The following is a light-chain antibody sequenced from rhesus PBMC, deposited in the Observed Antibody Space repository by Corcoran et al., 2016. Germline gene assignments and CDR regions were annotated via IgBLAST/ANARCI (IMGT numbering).Light chain of an antibody. CDR1: PYIHRN. CDR3: QQYYDYPLT. Sequence: DIQMTQSPSALSASVGDRVTISCQASPYIHRNLAWYQQKPGKSPKVLIYAASTLQSGTPSRFSGSGSGTYFTLTISGLQPEDYAVYYYQQYYDYPLTFGGGTKVELK. CDR2: AAS. J-gene: IGKJ4*01. V-gene: IGKV1S8*01.